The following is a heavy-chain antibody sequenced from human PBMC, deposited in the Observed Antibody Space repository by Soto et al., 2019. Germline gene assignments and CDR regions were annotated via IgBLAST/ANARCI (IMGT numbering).Heavy chain of an antibody. CDR3: AREKSSYGLDV. Sequence: QVQLVQSGAEVKKPGASVKVSCKASGYTFTRYDINWVRQATGQGLEWMGWMNPNSGNTGYGQKFQGRVTMTRNTSISTAYMELSSLRCEDTAVYYCAREKSSYGLDVWGRGTTVTVYS. CDR2: MNPNSGNT. J-gene: IGHJ6*02. CDR1: GYTFTRYD. V-gene: IGHV1-8*01.